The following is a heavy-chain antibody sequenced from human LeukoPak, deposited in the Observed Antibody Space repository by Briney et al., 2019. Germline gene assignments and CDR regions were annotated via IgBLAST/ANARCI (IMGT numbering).Heavy chain of an antibody. J-gene: IGHJ4*02. V-gene: IGHV3-15*01. D-gene: IGHD4-17*01. CDR1: GFTLSKVW. CDR2: IKTKSDGGTT. Sequence: GGSLRLSCAASGFTLSKVWMSWVRQAPGKGLEWVGRIKTKSDGGTTEYAAPVRGRFTISRDDSEDTLYLQMNSLKTEDTAVYYCTTVDYGDLTPAASSDYWGQGTLVTVSS. CDR3: TTVDYGDLTPAASSDY.